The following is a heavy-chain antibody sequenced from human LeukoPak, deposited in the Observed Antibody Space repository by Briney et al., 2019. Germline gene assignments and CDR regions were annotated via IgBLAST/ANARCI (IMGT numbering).Heavy chain of an antibody. V-gene: IGHV3-20*04. J-gene: IGHJ4*02. Sequence: GGSLRLSCAASGFTFDDYGTSWVRQAPGKGLEWVSGINWNGGSTGYADSVKGRFTISRDNAKNSLYLQMNSLRAEDTALYYCARRLRYCSGGSCRTPAYYFDYWGQGTLVTVSS. CDR1: GFTFDDYG. D-gene: IGHD2-15*01. CDR3: ARRLRYCSGGSCRTPAYYFDY. CDR2: INWNGGST.